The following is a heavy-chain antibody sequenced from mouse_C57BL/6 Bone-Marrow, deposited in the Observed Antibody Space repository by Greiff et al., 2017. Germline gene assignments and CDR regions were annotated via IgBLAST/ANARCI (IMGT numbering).Heavy chain of an antibody. CDR2: IDPENGDT. CDR3: TADTTVVAPAY. Sequence: VQLKQPGAELVRPGASVKLSCTASGFNIKDDYMHWVKQRPEQGLEWIGWIDPENGDTEYASKFQGKATITADTSSNTAYLQLSSLTSEDTAVYYCTADTTVVAPAYWGQGTLVTVSA. V-gene: IGHV14-4*01. J-gene: IGHJ3*01. D-gene: IGHD1-1*01. CDR1: GFNIKDDY.